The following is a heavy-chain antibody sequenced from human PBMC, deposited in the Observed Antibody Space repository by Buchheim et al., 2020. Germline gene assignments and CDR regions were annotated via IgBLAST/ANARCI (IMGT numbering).Heavy chain of an antibody. CDR3: AKAVEYGGNSYYYYGMDV. Sequence: EVQLWESGGGLAQPGGSLRLSCTASGFTFRKYAMSWVRQAPGKGLEWVSAISVGGGSTYYADSVKGRFTTSRDNYQNALFLQMSSLRVDDTAVYYCAKAVEYGGNSYYYYGMDVWGQGTT. CDR1: GFTFRKYA. V-gene: IGHV3-23*01. CDR2: ISVGGGST. J-gene: IGHJ6*02. D-gene: IGHD4-23*01.